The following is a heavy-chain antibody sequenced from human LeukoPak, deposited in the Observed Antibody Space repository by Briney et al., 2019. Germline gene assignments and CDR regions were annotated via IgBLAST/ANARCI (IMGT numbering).Heavy chain of an antibody. CDR2: IIPIFGTA. D-gene: IGHD6-19*01. J-gene: IGHJ6*02. CDR1: GGTFSSYA. Sequence: ASVKVSCKASGGTFSSYAISWVRQAPGQGLEWMGGIIPIFGTANYAQKFQGRVTITADESTSTAYMELSSLRSEDTAVYYCAREPDSSGWYYYDYYYGMDVWGQGTTVTVSS. V-gene: IGHV1-69*01. CDR3: AREPDSSGWYYYDYYYGMDV.